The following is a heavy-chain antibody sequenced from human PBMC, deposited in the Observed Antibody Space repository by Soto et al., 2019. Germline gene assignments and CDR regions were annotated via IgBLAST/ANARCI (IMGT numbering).Heavy chain of an antibody. CDR3: ARTRANNWNDGLCFDY. D-gene: IGHD1-20*01. Sequence: QVQLVQSGAEVKKPGSSVKVSCKASGGTFSSYAISWVRQAPGQGLEWMGGIIPIFGTANYAQKFQGRVTITADESTSTAYMELSSLRSEDTAMYYCARTRANNWNDGLCFDYWGQGTLVTVSS. J-gene: IGHJ4*02. V-gene: IGHV1-69*01. CDR1: GGTFSSYA. CDR2: IIPIFGTA.